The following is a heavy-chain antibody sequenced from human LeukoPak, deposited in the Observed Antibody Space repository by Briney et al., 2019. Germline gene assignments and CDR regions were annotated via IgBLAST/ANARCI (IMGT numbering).Heavy chain of an antibody. Sequence: SETLSLTCTVSGGSISSSSYYWGWIRQPPGKGLEWIGSIYYGGSTYYNPSLKSRVTISVDTSKNQFSLKLSSVTAADTAVYYCARDRKYQLLGFDPWGQGTLVTVSS. CDR3: ARDRKYQLLGFDP. V-gene: IGHV4-39*07. J-gene: IGHJ5*02. CDR1: GGSISSSSYY. D-gene: IGHD2-2*01. CDR2: IYYGGST.